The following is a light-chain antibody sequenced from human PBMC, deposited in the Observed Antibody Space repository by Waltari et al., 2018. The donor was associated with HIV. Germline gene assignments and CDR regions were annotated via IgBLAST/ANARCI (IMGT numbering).Light chain of an antibody. CDR2: GAS. CDR3: QQYNNWPPWT. CDR1: QSVSSN. Sequence: EIVMTQSPATLSVSPGERATLSCRASQSVSSNLAWYQQQPGQAPRLLIDGASTRATGSPARFSGSGSGTEFTRTISSLQSEDFAVCYCQQYNNWPPWTFGQGTKVEI. J-gene: IGKJ1*01. V-gene: IGKV3-15*01.